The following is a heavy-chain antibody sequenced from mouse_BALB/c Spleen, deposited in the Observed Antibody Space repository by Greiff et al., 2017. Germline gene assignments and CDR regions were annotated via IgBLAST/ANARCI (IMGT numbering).Heavy chain of an antibody. V-gene: IGHV5-17*02. CDR2: ISSGSSTI. J-gene: IGHJ4*01. Sequence: DVKLVESGGGLVQPGGSRKLSCAASGFTFSSFGMHWVRQAPEKGLEWVAYISSGSSTIYYADTVKGRFTISRDNPKNTLFLQMTSLRSEDTAMYYCARSSQSMDYWGQGTSVTVSS. CDR3: ARSSQSMDY. CDR1: GFTFSSFG.